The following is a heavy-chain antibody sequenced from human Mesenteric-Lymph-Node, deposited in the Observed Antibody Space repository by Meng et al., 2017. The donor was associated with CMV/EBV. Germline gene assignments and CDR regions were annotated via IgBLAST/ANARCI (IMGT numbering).Heavy chain of an antibody. Sequence: ASVKVSCKASGGTFSSYAISWVRQAPGQGLEWMGWMNPNSGGTNYAQKFQGRVTMTRDTSISTAYMELSRLRSDDTAVYYCARTQSHDAFDIWGQGTMVTVSS. J-gene: IGHJ3*02. CDR2: MNPNSGGT. D-gene: IGHD4-11*01. CDR3: ARTQSHDAFDI. CDR1: GGTFSSYA. V-gene: IGHV1-2*02.